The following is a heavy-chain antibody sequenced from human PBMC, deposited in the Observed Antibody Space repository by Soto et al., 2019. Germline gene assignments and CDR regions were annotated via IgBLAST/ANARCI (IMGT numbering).Heavy chain of an antibody. CDR3: ARERGGYRYGDY. D-gene: IGHD5-18*01. CDR1: GYPFSNYG. V-gene: IGHV1-18*01. CDR2: VNIDKGNT. J-gene: IGHJ4*02. Sequence: QVQLVQSGPEVKKPGASVRVSCKPSGYPFSNYGISWMRQAPGQGLEWMGWVNIDKGNTKYAQKFQDRVTMTTDTSPSTVYLELRSLRSDDTDLYYCARERGGYRYGDYWGQGTRVTVSS.